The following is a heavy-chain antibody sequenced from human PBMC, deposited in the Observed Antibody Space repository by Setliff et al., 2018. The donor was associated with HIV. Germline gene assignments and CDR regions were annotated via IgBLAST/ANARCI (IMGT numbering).Heavy chain of an antibody. J-gene: IGHJ4*02. CDR2: ISSSYT. CDR3: ARDRYNGSSTDY. V-gene: IGHV3-21*01. D-gene: IGHD1-26*01. Sequence: GGSLRLSCEASGFTFSTYSMNWVRQAPGKGLEWVSSISSSYTHYPDSVKGRFTISRDNVKNSLYLQINSLRAEDTAVYYCARDRYNGSSTDYWGQGTLVTVSS. CDR1: GFTFSTYS.